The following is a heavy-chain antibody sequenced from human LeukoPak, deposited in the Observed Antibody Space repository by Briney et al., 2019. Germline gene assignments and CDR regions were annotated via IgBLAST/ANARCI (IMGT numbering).Heavy chain of an antibody. CDR3: ARDVGGSLDY. Sequence: PGGSLRLSCAAPGFTFNTYWMAWVRQAPGKGLEWVANIKEDESAKHQADSVKGRFTISRDNAQNSVYLQMSSLRGEDTAVYYCARDVGGSLDYWGQGTLVTVSS. D-gene: IGHD1-26*01. CDR1: GFTFNTYW. V-gene: IGHV3-7*01. J-gene: IGHJ4*02. CDR2: IKEDESAK.